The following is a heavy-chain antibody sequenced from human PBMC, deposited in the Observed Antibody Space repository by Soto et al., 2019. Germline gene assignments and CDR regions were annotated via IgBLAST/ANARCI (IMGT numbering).Heavy chain of an antibody. CDR1: GGSISSGGYY. CDR3: ASGAGDPDYYYYYYMDV. V-gene: IGHV4-31*03. Sequence: SETLSLTCTVSGGSISSGGYYWSWIRQHPGKGLEWIGYIYYSGSTYYNPSLKSRVTISVDTSKNQFSLKLSSVTAADTAVYYCASGAGDPDYYYYYYMDVWGKGTTVTVSS. J-gene: IGHJ6*03. CDR2: IYYSGST. D-gene: IGHD4-17*01.